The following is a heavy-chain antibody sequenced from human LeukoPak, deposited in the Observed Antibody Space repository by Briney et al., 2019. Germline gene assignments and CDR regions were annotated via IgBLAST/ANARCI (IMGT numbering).Heavy chain of an antibody. D-gene: IGHD3-10*01. J-gene: IGHJ6*03. V-gene: IGHV3-30*02. CDR3: AKDPYYYGSGSHYYMDV. CDR1: GFTFSSYG. CDR2: IRYDGSNK. Sequence: SGGSLRLSCAASGFTFSSYGMHWVRQAPGKGLEWVAFIRYDGSNKYYADSVKGRFTISRDNSKNTLYLQMNSLRAEDTAVYYCAKDPYYYGSGSHYYMDVWGKGTTVTISS.